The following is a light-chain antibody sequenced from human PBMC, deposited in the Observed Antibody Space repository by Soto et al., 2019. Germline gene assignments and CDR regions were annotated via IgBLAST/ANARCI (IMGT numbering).Light chain of an antibody. CDR2: WAS. CDR3: QQYYSTPLP. V-gene: IGKV4-1*01. J-gene: IGKJ4*01. CDR1: QSVLYTSNNKNY. Sequence: DIVMTQSPNSLAVSLGERATLNCKSSQSVLYTSNNKNYLAWYQQKPRQPPKLLIYWASTRESGVPDRFSGSGSGTEFTLTISSLQAEDVAVYYCQQYYSTPLPFGGGTKVEIK.